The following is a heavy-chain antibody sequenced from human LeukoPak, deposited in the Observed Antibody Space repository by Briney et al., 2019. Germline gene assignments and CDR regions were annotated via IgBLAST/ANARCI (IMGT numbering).Heavy chain of an antibody. CDR2: IYYSGST. CDR3: ARGFVEWLLQL. J-gene: IGHJ4*02. Sequence: SETLSLTCTVSGGSISSYYWSWIRQPPGKGLEWIGYIYYSGSTNYNPSPKSRVTISVATSKNQFSLKLSSVTAADTAVYYCARGFVEWLLQLWGQGTLVTVSS. D-gene: IGHD3-22*01. V-gene: IGHV4-59*01. CDR1: GGSISSYY.